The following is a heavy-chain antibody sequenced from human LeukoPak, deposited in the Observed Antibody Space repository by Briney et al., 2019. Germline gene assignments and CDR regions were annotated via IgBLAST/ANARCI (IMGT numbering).Heavy chain of an antibody. Sequence: GESLKISCKGSGYTFSNYWIGWVRQMPGKGLEWMGIIYPGDSDTRYSPSFQGQVTFSVDKSISTAYMQLSSLKASDTAMYYCARRYCSSADCYSWFDPWGQGTLVTVSS. J-gene: IGHJ5*02. CDR3: ARRYCSSADCYSWFDP. CDR1: GYTFSNYW. D-gene: IGHD2-2*02. V-gene: IGHV5-51*01. CDR2: IYPGDSDT.